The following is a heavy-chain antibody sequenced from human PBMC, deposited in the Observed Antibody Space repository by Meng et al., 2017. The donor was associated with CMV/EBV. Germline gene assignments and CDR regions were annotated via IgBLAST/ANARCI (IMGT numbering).Heavy chain of an antibody. J-gene: IGHJ3*02. D-gene: IGHD6-25*01. Sequence: SETLSLTCTVSGGSISSGTYYWGWIRQPPGKGLDWIGSLYYSGSTYYNPSLRSRVTIFVDTSKNQFYLKLSSVTAADTAVYYCVRHSPSGDAYDIWGQGTMVTVSS. V-gene: IGHV4-39*01. CDR2: LYYSGST. CDR1: GGSISSGTYY. CDR3: VRHSPSGDAYDI.